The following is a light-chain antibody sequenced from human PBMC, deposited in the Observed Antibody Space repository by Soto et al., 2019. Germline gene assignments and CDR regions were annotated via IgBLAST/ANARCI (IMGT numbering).Light chain of an antibody. CDR1: QTINNN. V-gene: IGKV3-15*01. J-gene: IGKJ5*01. Sequence: MAQAAATLSVAPGERSTLSCRASQTINNNVAWYQLKDGQVPRLVIYGASTRATGIPARFSGSGSGTEFTLTISSLQSEDFALYYCQQYNNWPPITFGQGTRLEIK. CDR3: QQYNNWPPIT. CDR2: GAS.